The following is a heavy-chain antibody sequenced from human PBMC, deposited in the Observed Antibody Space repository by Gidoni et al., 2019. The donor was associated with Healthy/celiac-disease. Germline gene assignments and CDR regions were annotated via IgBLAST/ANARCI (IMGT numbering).Heavy chain of an antibody. V-gene: IGHV3-48*03. J-gene: IGHJ3*02. CDR3: ARDPPFRYYDSRGAFDI. CDR2: ISSSGSTI. CDR1: GFPFSSYQ. Sequence: EVQLVESGGGLVQPGGSLRLSCAASGFPFSSYQMNWVRQAPGKRLEGVSYISSSGSTIYYADSVKGRFTISRDNVKNSLYLQMNSLRAEDTAVYYCARDPPFRYYDSRGAFDIWGQGTMVTVSS. D-gene: IGHD3-22*01.